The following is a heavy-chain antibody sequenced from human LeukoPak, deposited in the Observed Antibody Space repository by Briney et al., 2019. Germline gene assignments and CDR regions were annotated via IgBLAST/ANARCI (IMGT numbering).Heavy chain of an antibody. CDR1: GFTIGDYA. D-gene: IGHD3-16*02. V-gene: IGHV3-49*03. Sequence: GGCLRLSCTASGFTIGDYAMSGFRQAPGKGLEWVGFIRGKVYGGTTEYAASVKGGFIISRDDSESIAYLQMNSLKTEDTAVYYCTRGGFLSYYFDYWGQRTLVTVSS. CDR3: TRGGFLSYYFDY. J-gene: IGHJ4*02. CDR2: IRGKVYGGTT.